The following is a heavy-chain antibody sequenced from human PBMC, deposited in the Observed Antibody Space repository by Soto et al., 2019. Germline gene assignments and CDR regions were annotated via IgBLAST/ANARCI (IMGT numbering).Heavy chain of an antibody. CDR3: GPDTLDY. J-gene: IGHJ4*02. CDR1: GFMFSSHG. V-gene: IGHV3-33*01. Sequence: QVQLVESGGGVVQPGRSLRLSCAASGFMFSSHGMHWIRQAPGKGLEWVAAIWYDGSNKYDADSVKGRFTISRDNSKNTLFLQINSVRVEDTAVYYCGPDTLDYWGQGTLVTASS. CDR2: IWYDGSNK.